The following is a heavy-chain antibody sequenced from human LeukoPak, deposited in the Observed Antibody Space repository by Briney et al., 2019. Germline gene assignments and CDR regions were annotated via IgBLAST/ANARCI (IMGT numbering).Heavy chain of an antibody. CDR3: AREEVRRAVAGYFGN. D-gene: IGHD6-19*01. V-gene: IGHV1-18*01. J-gene: IGHJ4*02. CDR2: ISAYNGNT. Sequence: GASVKVSCKASGYTFTSYGISWVRQAPGQGLEWMGWISAYNGNTNYAQKLQGRVTMTTDTSTSTVYMELRSLRSDDTAVYYCAREEVRRAVAGYFGNWGQGTLVTVSS. CDR1: GYTFTSYG.